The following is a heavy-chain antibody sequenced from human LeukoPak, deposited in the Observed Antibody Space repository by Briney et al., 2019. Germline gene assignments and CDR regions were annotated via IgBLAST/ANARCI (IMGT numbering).Heavy chain of an antibody. CDR2: ISSSSSYI. Sequence: KPGGSLRLSCAASGFIFSNYGMNWVRQAPGKGLEWVAAISSSSSYIYYADSVKGRFTISRDNAKNSLYLQMNSLRAEDTAVYYCAREHGDYFLDYWGQGTLVTVSS. J-gene: IGHJ4*02. D-gene: IGHD4-17*01. V-gene: IGHV3-21*01. CDR1: GFIFSNYG. CDR3: AREHGDYFLDY.